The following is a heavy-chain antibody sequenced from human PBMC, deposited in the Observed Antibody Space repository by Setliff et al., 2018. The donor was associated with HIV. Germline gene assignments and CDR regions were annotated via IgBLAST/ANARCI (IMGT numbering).Heavy chain of an antibody. CDR3: ERSGPVWFGDPPYYFDS. V-gene: IGHV1-18*01. CDR1: GYTFTNYV. D-gene: IGHD3-10*01. Sequence: ASVKVSCKASGYTFTNYVISWVRRAPGQGLEWMGRIYPYNDNTHYVQKFQGRVTMTTDTSTSTVYMELRSLRSDDTAVYYCERSGPVWFGDPPYYFDSWGLGTLVTVSS. J-gene: IGHJ4*02. CDR2: IYPYNDNT.